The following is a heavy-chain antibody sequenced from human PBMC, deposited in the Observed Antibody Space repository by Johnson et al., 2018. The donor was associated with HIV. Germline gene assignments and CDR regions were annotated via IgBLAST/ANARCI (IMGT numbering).Heavy chain of an antibody. Sequence: QVQSVEPGGGVVRPGGSLRVSCTASGFTFDEYGMSWVRQAPGKGLEWLAIISYDGSNKYYADSVKGRFTISRDNSKNTLYLQMNSLRAEDTAVYYCARAVCRGGRCYSHDAFDIWGQGTMVTVSS. D-gene: IGHD2-15*01. CDR1: GFTFDEYG. V-gene: IGHV3-30*03. CDR3: ARAVCRGGRCYSHDAFDI. J-gene: IGHJ3*02. CDR2: ISYDGSNK.